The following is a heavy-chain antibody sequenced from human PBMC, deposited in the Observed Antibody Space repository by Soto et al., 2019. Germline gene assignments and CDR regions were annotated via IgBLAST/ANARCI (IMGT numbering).Heavy chain of an antibody. CDR2: ISHLQNT. V-gene: IGHV4-30-2*06. CDR3: VRGGGHDPFDY. J-gene: IGHJ4*02. CDR1: GASISYGGFS. Sequence: SETLSLTCTVSGASISYGGFSWSWIRQSPGKGLEWIGYISHLQNTYFHPSFKSRLTMSVDRSRNQFSLNLSSVTAADRAVYYCVRGGGHDPFDYWGQGVLVTSPQ. D-gene: IGHD5-12*01.